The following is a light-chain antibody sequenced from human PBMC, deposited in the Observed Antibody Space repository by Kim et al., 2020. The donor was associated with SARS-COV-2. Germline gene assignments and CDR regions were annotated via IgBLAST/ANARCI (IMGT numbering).Light chain of an antibody. CDR3: QAWDSSTVV. V-gene: IGLV3-1*01. CDR2: QDS. CDR1: EWGNKY. J-gene: IGLJ2*01. Sequence: VSTGQSARITCAGDEWGNKYACWYQQKPGPSPVLAIYQDSKRTSGIPERVSGSNSGNTATLPISGTQAMDEADYYCQAWDSSTVVFGGGTKLTVL.